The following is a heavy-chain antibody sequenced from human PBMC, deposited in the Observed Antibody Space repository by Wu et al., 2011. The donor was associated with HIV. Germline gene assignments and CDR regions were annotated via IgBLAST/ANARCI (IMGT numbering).Heavy chain of an antibody. CDR1: GGTFSRYA. D-gene: IGHD5-24*01. CDR2: IIPIFGTA. J-gene: IGHJ3*02. CDR3: AREGAGMATNGNDAFDI. Sequence: QVQLVQSGAEVKKPGSSVKVSCKASGGTFSRYAINWVRQAPGQGLEWMGGIIPIFGTAKYAQKFQGRVTITTDESTSTAYMELSSLRSEDTAVYYCAREGAGMATNGNDAFDIWGQGTMVTVSS. V-gene: IGHV1-69*05.